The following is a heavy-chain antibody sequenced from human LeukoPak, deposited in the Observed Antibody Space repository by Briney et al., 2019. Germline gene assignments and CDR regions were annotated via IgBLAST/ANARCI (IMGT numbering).Heavy chain of an antibody. J-gene: IGHJ6*03. CDR2: INPNGGGT. CDR1: GYTFTGYY. CDR3: ARARDPYMDV. Sequence: ASLKVSCKASGYTFTGYYMHWVRQAPGQGLERMGWINPNGGGTNYAQKFQGRVTMTRDTSISTAYMELRSLRSDDTAVYYCARARDPYMDVWGKGTTVTVSS. V-gene: IGHV1-2*02.